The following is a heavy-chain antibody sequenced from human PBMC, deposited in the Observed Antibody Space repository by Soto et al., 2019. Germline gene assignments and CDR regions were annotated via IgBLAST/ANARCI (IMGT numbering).Heavy chain of an antibody. CDR3: AKGNAATGMGIRVFDY. CDR2: ISNTGIIT. Sequence: EVQLLESGGGLVQPGGSLRLSCAASGFTFSSYAMTWVRQAPGKGLEWVSGISNTGIITYYGDSVKGRFTISRDNSRDTLYLQMNSLSVDDTAVYFCAKGNAATGMGIRVFDYWGQGTLVTVSS. J-gene: IGHJ4*02. V-gene: IGHV3-23*01. D-gene: IGHD6-13*01. CDR1: GFTFSSYA.